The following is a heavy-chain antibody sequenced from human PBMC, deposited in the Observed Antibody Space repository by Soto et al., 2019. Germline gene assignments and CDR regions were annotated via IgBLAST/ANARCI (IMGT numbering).Heavy chain of an antibody. V-gene: IGHV2-26*01. CDR2: IFSNDDK. Sequence: GPTLVSRTETLTLTCTVSGLSLSNGRLGVSWIRQPPGKSLDGLAHIFSNDDKSYSTSLRSRLTISKDTSRSQVVLTMTNMDPMDSATYYCALIKDCSRTDCYLASFDPWGQGTLVTVSS. CDR3: ALIKDCSRTDCYLASFDP. CDR1: GLSLSNGRLG. D-gene: IGHD2-2*01. J-gene: IGHJ5*02.